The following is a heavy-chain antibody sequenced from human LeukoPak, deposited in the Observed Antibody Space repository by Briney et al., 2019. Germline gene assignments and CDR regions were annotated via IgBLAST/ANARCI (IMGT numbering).Heavy chain of an antibody. J-gene: IGHJ4*02. CDR3: ARGHIRYYFDY. Sequence: YPGGSLRLSCAASGFTVSNYYMTWVRQAPGRGPEWVSVVYGGVSTNYAGSVRGRFTISRDNSKNTLYLQMNSLRAEDTAVYYCARGHIRYYFDYWGQGTLVTVSS. CDR1: GFTVSNYY. CDR2: VYGGVST. D-gene: IGHD3-3*02. V-gene: IGHV3-66*01.